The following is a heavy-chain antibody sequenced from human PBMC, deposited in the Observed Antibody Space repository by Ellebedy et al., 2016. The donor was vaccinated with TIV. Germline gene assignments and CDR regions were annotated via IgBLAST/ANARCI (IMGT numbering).Heavy chain of an antibody. J-gene: IGHJ4*02. D-gene: IGHD1-26*01. CDR2: MSYSGST. Sequence: MPSETLSLTCTVSGGSISSYYWSWIRQSPGKGLEWIGYMSYSGSTNYNPSLKSRVTISVDTSKNQFSLRLSSVTAADTAVYYCASRASGRSDLGRVVYFDYWGQGTLVTVSS. CDR3: ASRASGRSDLGRVVYFDY. V-gene: IGHV4-59*08. CDR1: GGSISSYY.